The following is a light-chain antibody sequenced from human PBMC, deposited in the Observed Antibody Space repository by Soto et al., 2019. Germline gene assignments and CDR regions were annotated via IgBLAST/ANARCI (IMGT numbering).Light chain of an antibody. CDR1: QTISSW. Sequence: DIQMTQSPSTLSASVGDRVTIPCRASQTISSWLAWYQQKPGKAPKLLIYDAASLESGVPSRFSGSGSGTGFTLTISSLQPDDFATYYCQQYNSYWTFGQGTKVDIK. CDR2: DAA. V-gene: IGKV1-5*01. CDR3: QQYNSYWT. J-gene: IGKJ1*01.